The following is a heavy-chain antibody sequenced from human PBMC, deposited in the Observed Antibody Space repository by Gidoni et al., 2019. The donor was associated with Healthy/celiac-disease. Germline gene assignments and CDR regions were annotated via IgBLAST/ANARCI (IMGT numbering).Heavy chain of an antibody. J-gene: IGHJ4*02. CDR2: ISWNSGSI. D-gene: IGHD2-2*01. CDR1: GFPFDDYA. Sequence: EVQLVESGGGLVQPGWSLILSCAASGFPFDDYAMHWVRQAPGKGLEWVSGISWNSGSIGYADSVKGRFTISKDNAKNSLYLQMNSLRAEDTALYYCAKVDAIGRWGQGTLVTVSS. CDR3: AKVDAIGR. V-gene: IGHV3-9*01.